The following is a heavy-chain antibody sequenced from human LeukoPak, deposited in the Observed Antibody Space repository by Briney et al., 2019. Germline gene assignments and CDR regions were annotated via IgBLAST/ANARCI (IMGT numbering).Heavy chain of an antibody. J-gene: IGHJ4*02. CDR1: GGTFSSYA. Sequence: SVKVSCKASGGTFSSYAISWVRQAPGQGLEWMGGTIPIFGTANYAQKFQGRVTITADESTSTAYMELSSLRSEDTAVYYCATGRPRLRYFDWLLYWGQGTLVTVSS. CDR2: TIPIFGTA. D-gene: IGHD3-9*01. V-gene: IGHV1-69*13. CDR3: ATGRPRLRYFDWLLY.